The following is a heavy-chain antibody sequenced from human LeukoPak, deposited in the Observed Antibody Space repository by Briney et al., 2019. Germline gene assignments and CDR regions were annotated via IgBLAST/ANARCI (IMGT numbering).Heavy chain of an antibody. CDR1: GFTFSSYW. CDR2: LKYDGSEK. J-gene: IGHJ4*02. D-gene: IGHD6-13*01. V-gene: IGHV3-7*01. CDR3: ARDGPAAGLYFDY. Sequence: PGGSLRLSCAASGFTFSSYWMNWVRQAPGKGLEWVASLKYDGSEKYHVDSVKGRFTISRDNAKNSLYLQMNSLRAEDTAIYYCARDGPAAGLYFDYWGQGTLVAASS.